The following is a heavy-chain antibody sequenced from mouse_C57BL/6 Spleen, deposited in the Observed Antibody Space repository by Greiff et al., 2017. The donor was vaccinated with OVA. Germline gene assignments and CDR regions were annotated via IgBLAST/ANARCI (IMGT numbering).Heavy chain of an antibody. Sequence: EVKLMESGPGLVKPSQSLSLTCSVTGYSITSGYYWNWIRQFPGNKLEWMGYISYDGSNNYNPSLKNRISITRDTSKNQFFLKLNSVTTEDTATYYCARSLRYYYAMDYWGQGTSVTVSS. CDR3: ARSLRYYYAMDY. CDR2: ISYDGSN. CDR1: GYSITSGYY. J-gene: IGHJ4*01. D-gene: IGHD1-1*01. V-gene: IGHV3-6*01.